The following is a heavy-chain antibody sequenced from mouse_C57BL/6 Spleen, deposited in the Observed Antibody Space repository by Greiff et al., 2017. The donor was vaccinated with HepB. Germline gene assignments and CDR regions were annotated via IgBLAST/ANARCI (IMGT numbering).Heavy chain of an antibody. D-gene: IGHD1-1*01. J-gene: IGHJ3*01. CDR3: ARGGCYYGTPWFAY. Sequence: EVMLVESGGGLVKPGGSLKLSCAASGFTFSSYAMSWVRQTPEKRLEWVATISDGGSYTYYPDNVKGRFTISRDNAKNNLYLQMSHLKSEDTAMYYCARGGCYYGTPWFAYWGQGTLVTVSA. V-gene: IGHV5-4*03. CDR2: ISDGGSYT. CDR1: GFTFSSYA.